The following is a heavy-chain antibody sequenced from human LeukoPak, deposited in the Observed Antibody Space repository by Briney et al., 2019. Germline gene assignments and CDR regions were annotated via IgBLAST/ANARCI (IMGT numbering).Heavy chain of an antibody. CDR3: ARDQVVPAAHFDY. J-gene: IGHJ4*02. D-gene: IGHD2-2*01. Sequence: GGSLRLSCAASGFTVSGNYMSWVRQAPGKGLEWVSVIYSGGSTYYADSVKGRFTISRDNSKNTLYLQMNSLRAEDTAVYYCARDQVVPAAHFDYWGQGTLVTVSS. CDR1: GFTVSGNY. V-gene: IGHV3-66*01. CDR2: IYSGGST.